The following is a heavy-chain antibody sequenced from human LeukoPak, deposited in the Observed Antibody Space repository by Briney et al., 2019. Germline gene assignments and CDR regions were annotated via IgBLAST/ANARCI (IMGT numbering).Heavy chain of an antibody. J-gene: IGHJ2*01. CDR3: ARVVASGYYDSSGDYPKYWYFDL. CDR1: GYTFTGYY. D-gene: IGHD3-22*01. Sequence: ASGKVSCKASGYTFTGYYMHWVRQAPGQGLEWMGWINPNSGGTNYAQSFRGRVTLTRDTSINTAYMELNRLISDDTAVYYCARVVASGYYDSSGDYPKYWYFDLWGRGALVTVSS. V-gene: IGHV1-2*02. CDR2: INPNSGGT.